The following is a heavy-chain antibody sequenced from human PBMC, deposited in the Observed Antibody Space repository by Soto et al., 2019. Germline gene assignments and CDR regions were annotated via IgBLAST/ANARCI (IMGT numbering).Heavy chain of an antibody. D-gene: IGHD1-1*01. V-gene: IGHV3-7*01. CDR2: VRQDGSQK. Sequence: PGGSLRLSCEASGFTFSSYWLSWVRQAPGKGLEWVANVRQDGSQKYLVDSVKGRLTIATDNAKNSMYLQMNSMRAEDTAVYYCVRDGSRVWHVDSWGQGTMVTVAS. CDR3: VRDGSRVWHVDS. J-gene: IGHJ4*02. CDR1: GFTFSSYW.